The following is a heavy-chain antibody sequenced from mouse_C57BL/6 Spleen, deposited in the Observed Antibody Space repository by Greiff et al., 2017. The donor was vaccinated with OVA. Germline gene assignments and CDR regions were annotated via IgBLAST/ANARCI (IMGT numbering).Heavy chain of an antibody. CDR2: IYPGDGDT. Sequence: QVQLQQSGAELVKPGASVKISCKASGYAFSSYWMNWVKQRPGKGLEWIGQIYPGDGDTNYNGKFKGKATLTADKSSSTAYMQLSSLTSEDSAVYFCAREGTTVKGDWDFDVWGTGTTVTVSS. D-gene: IGHD1-1*01. J-gene: IGHJ1*03. CDR3: AREGTTVKGDWDFDV. V-gene: IGHV1-80*01. CDR1: GYAFSSYW.